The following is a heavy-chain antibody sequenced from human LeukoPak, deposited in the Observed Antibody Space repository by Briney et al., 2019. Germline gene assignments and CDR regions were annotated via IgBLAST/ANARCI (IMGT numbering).Heavy chain of an antibody. J-gene: IGHJ6*03. CDR2: IKQDGSEK. V-gene: IGHV3-7*01. CDR1: GFTFSSYW. D-gene: IGHD3-3*01. CDR3: ARVLRFLEWPSKYYYYYYMDV. Sequence: GGSLRLSCAASGFTFSSYWMSWVRQAPGKGLEWVANIKQDGSEKYYVDSVKGRFTISRDNAKNSLYLQMNSLRAEDTAVYYCARVLRFLEWPSKYYYYYYMDVWGKGTTVTVSS.